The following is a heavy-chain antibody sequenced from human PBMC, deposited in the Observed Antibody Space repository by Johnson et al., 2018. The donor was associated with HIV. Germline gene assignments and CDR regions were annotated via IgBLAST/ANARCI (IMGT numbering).Heavy chain of an antibody. J-gene: IGHJ3*01. CDR3: ARVAYYYLI. D-gene: IGHD3-22*01. CDR1: GFTFHSYA. Sequence: QVQLVESGGGLVQPGGSVRLSCAASGFTFHSYAMHWVRQAPGKGLEWVAVISYDGNNRYYADSVKGRFIISRDNARNSVFLKMNSLRAEETVVYYCARVAYYYLIWGQGTMVTVSS. CDR2: ISYDGNNR. V-gene: IGHV3-30*04.